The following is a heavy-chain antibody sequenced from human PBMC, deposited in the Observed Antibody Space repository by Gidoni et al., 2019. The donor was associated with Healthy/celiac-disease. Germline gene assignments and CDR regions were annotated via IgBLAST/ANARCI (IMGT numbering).Heavy chain of an antibody. D-gene: IGHD3-3*01. Sequence: QVQLQESGPGLVKPSETLSLTCTVSGGSISSYSWCWLRQPPGKGLEWIGYIYYSGSTNYNPSLKSRVTISVDTAKNQVSRKRSSVTAADTAVYYCARGRVRTRGRWFDPWGQGTLVTVSS. J-gene: IGHJ5*02. CDR2: IYYSGST. CDR1: GGSISSYS. V-gene: IGHV4-59*01. CDR3: ARGRVRTRGRWFDP.